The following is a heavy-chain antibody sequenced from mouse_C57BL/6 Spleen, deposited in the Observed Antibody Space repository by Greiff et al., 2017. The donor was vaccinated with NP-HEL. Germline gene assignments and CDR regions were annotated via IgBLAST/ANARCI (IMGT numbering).Heavy chain of an antibody. CDR2: IYPGDGDT. Sequence: VQLHQSGAELVKPGASVKISCKASGYAFSSYWMNWVKQRPGNGLEWIGQIYPGDGDTNYNGKFKGKATLTADKSSSTAYMQLSSLTSEDSAVYFCARRNSYDYFDYWGQGTTLTVSS. CDR3: ARRNSYDYFDY. D-gene: IGHD3-3*01. CDR1: GYAFSSYW. V-gene: IGHV1-80*01. J-gene: IGHJ2*01.